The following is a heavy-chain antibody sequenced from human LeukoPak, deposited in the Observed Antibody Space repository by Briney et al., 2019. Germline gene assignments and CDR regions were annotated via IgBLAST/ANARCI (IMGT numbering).Heavy chain of an antibody. V-gene: IGHV4-34*01. CDR2: INHSGST. Sequence: PSETLSLTCAVYGGSFSGYYWSWIRQPPGKGREWIGEINHSGSTSYNPSLKCRVPISVDTSKNQFSLKLSPVTAADTAVYYCARGLVVVVAAIDAFDIWGQGTMVTVSA. CDR1: GGSFSGYY. J-gene: IGHJ3*02. CDR3: ARGLVVVVAAIDAFDI. D-gene: IGHD2-15*01.